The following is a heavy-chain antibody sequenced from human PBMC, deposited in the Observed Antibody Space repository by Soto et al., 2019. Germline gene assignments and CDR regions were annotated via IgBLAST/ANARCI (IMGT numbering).Heavy chain of an antibody. CDR1: GGSISSGGYS. J-gene: IGHJ5*02. D-gene: IGHD5-12*01. Sequence: SETLSLTCAVSGGSISSGGYSWSWIRQPPGKGLEWIGYIYHSGSTYYNPSLKSRVTISVDRSKNQFSLKLSSVTAADTAVYYCAAGGGLPRYHWGQGTLVTVSS. CDR3: AAGGGLPRYH. V-gene: IGHV4-30-2*01. CDR2: IYHSGST.